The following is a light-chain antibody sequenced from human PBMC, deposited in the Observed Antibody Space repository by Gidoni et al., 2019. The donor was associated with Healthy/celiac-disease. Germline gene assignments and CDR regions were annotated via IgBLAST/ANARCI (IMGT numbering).Light chain of an antibody. CDR2: AAS. CDR3: QQANSFPFT. Sequence: DIQMGQSSSTVSASVGDRVTITSCTRQVMSSWLAWYQQQPGKAHKLLCYAASSLQSGVPSRFSGSGSGTDFILTISRLQPEDFATYYCQQANSFPFTFGPGTKVEIK. J-gene: IGKJ3*01. CDR1: QVMSSW. V-gene: IGKV1-12*01.